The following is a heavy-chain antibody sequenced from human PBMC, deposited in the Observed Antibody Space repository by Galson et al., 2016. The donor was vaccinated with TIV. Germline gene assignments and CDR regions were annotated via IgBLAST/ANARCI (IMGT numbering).Heavy chain of an antibody. J-gene: IGHJ6*02. Sequence: SLRLSCASSGLSVSSNYMTWVRQAPGKGLEWVSLISDGGNTYYSGSVRGRFTISRDNSKSTLYLQMSSLRAEDTAVYYCARDRVVDATYYYYYYGMDVWGQGTTVTVSS. CDR2: ISDGGNT. V-gene: IGHV3-66*02. D-gene: IGHD2-15*01. CDR1: GLSVSSNY. CDR3: ARDRVVDATYYYYYYGMDV.